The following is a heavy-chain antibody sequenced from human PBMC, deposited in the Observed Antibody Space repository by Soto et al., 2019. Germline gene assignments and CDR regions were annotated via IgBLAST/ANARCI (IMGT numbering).Heavy chain of an antibody. CDR3: ARDLGGCNDIDY. Sequence: SETLSLTCTVSGGSVSSGSYYWSWIRQPPGKGLEWIGYIYYSGSTNYNPSLKSRVTISVDTSKNQFSLKLSSVTAADTAVYYCARDLGGCNDIDYWGQGTLVTVSS. V-gene: IGHV4-61*01. CDR2: IYYSGST. J-gene: IGHJ4*02. D-gene: IGHD1-1*01. CDR1: GGSVSSGSYY.